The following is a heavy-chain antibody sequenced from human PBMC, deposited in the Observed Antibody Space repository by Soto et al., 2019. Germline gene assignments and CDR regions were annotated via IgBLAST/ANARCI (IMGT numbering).Heavy chain of an antibody. CDR2: ISAYNGNT. CDR3: ARRGLRYSSGWSPSGVDV. CDR1: GYTFTSYG. D-gene: IGHD6-19*01. J-gene: IGHJ6*02. V-gene: IGHV1-18*01. Sequence: QVQLVQSGAEVKKPGASVKVSCKASGYTFTSYGISWVRQAPGQGLEWMGWISAYNGNTNYAQKLQGRVTMTTDTSTRTADMELRSLRSDDTAVYYCARRGLRYSSGWSPSGVDVWGQGTTVTVS.